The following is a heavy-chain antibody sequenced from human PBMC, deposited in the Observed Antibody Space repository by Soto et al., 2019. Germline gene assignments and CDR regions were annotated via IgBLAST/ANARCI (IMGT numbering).Heavy chain of an antibody. Sequence: SATQSHTCTGAGGTIRSSGYYWGWIRQPPGKGLEWIGSIYHSGTTYYNPSLMSRVTISVDTSKNQFSLNLRSVTAADSAVYYCARTDNVGYYPHCGQGTLVTVSS. D-gene: IGHD3-3*01. V-gene: IGHV4-39*07. J-gene: IGHJ4*02. CDR1: GGTIRSSGYY. CDR2: IYHSGTT. CDR3: ARTDNVGYYPH.